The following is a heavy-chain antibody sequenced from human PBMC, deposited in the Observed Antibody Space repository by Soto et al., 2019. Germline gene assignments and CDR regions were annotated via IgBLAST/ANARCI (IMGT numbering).Heavy chain of an antibody. J-gene: IGHJ4*02. Sequence: LRLSCAASEFTFTNYAMSWVRQAPGKGLQWVSTISGSGGSTYYADSVRGRFTISRDNSKHTLYVQMNSLRAEDTAVYYCVKDRCDSFSCNEYWGQGTLVTVSS. CDR3: VKDRCDSFSCNEY. CDR1: EFTFTNYA. D-gene: IGHD2-2*01. CDR2: ISGSGGST. V-gene: IGHV3-23*01.